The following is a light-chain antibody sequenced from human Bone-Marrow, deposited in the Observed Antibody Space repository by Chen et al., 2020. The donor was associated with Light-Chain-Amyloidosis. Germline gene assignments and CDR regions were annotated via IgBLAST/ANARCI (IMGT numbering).Light chain of an antibody. Sequence: YELTQPPSVSVSPGQTARITFSGDDLPTQYAYWYQKKPGQAPVLVIHRDTERPSGISERVSGSRSGTTAALTIRVVQAEDEADYHCQSADSSGTYEVIFGGGTKLTVL. CDR2: RDT. CDR1: DLPTQY. J-gene: IGLJ2*01. CDR3: QSADSSGTYEVI. V-gene: IGLV3-25*03.